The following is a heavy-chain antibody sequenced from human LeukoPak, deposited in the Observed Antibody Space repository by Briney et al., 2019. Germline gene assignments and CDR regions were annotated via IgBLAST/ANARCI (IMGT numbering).Heavy chain of an antibody. D-gene: IGHD3-22*01. CDR3: ARSEYYDSSGYLTLYFDY. CDR2: ILPIFGTA. J-gene: IGHJ4*02. CDR1: GGTFSSYA. Sequence: ASVKVSCKASGGTFSSYAISWVRQAPGQGLEWIGGILPIFGTANYAQKFQGRVTITADESTSTAYMELSSLRSEDTAVYYCARSEYYDSSGYLTLYFDYWGQGTLVTVSS. V-gene: IGHV1-69*13.